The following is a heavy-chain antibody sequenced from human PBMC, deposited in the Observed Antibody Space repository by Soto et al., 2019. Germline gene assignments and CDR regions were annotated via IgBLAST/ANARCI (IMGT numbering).Heavy chain of an antibody. J-gene: IGHJ5*02. Sequence: SGPTLVNPTQTITLTCTFSGFSLSTSGMRVSWIRQPPGKALEWLARIDWDDDKFYSTSLRTRLTISKDTSKNQVVLTMTNMDPVDTATYYCAKTGTDGSWFDPWGQGTLVTVSS. D-gene: IGHD1-1*01. CDR3: AKTGTDGSWFDP. CDR2: IDWDDDK. CDR1: GFSLSTSGMR. V-gene: IGHV2-70*04.